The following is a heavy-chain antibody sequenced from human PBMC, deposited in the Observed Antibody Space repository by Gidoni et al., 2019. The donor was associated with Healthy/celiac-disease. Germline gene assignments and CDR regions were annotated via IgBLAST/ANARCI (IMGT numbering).Heavy chain of an antibody. Sequence: VQVVESREGLVQPGRSLRISCAASGFTFDDYAMHWVRQAPGKGLECVSGISWNSGSICYADSVKGRFTISRDNAKNALYLQMCSLIADDLFWYYCAKAGQSPKQTMYWGQGTLVTVSS. CDR1: GFTFDDYA. CDR2: ISWNSGSI. CDR3: AKAGQSPKQTMY. J-gene: IGHJ4*02. V-gene: IGHV3-9*03.